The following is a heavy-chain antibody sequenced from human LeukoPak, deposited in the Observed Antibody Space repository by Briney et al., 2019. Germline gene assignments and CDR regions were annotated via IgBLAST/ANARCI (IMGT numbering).Heavy chain of an antibody. J-gene: IGHJ5*02. CDR1: GGSISSSSYY. CDR3: ARHSAYWPDP. Sequence: SETLSLTCTVSGGSISSSSYYWGWIRQPPGKGLEWIGSIYYSGSTYYNPSLNSRVTRSVDTSKNQFSLKLTSVTAADTAVYYCARHSAYWPDPWGQGTLVTVSS. D-gene: IGHD2-21*01. V-gene: IGHV4-39*07. CDR2: IYYSGST.